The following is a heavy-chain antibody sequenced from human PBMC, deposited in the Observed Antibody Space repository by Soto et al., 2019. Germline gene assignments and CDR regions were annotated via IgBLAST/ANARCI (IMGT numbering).Heavy chain of an antibody. Sequence: SVKVSCKTSGFTFGISAVQLVRQARGQRLEWVGWIGVAGGNTNYAQNLQDRVTITRDMSTSTAFMEITGLRSEDTAVYYCIFDVQSGVVYFDSWGPGTLVTVSS. J-gene: IGHJ4*02. CDR2: IGVAGGNT. CDR1: GFTFGISA. V-gene: IGHV1-58*01. D-gene: IGHD3-3*02. CDR3: IFDVQSGVVYFDS.